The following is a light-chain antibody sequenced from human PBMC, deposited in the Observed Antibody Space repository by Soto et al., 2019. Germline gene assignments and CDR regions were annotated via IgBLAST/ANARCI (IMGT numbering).Light chain of an antibody. CDR3: QHYKNWPLT. Sequence: EIVMTQSPATLSLSPGERVTLSCRASQSVGSTLAWYQQKPGQTPRLLIHGASTRDTGIPARFSGSGSGTEFTLTISSLQSEDFAVYYCQHYKNWPLTFGGGTKVEIK. J-gene: IGKJ4*01. CDR1: QSVGST. CDR2: GAS. V-gene: IGKV3-15*01.